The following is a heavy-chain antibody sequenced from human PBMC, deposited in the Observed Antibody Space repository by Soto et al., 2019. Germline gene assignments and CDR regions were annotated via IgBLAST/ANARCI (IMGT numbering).Heavy chain of an antibody. Sequence: GGSLRLSCEASGFAFTSYWMHWVRQAPGKGLVWVAGVKSDGTTATYADSVRGRFTISRDNAKNTLYLQMKSLRAEDTAVYYCAREIDYYDSSGYYSDYYYYGMDVWGQGTTVAVYS. D-gene: IGHD3-22*01. CDR2: VKSDGTTA. J-gene: IGHJ6*02. CDR3: AREIDYYDSSGYYSDYYYYGMDV. V-gene: IGHV3-74*01. CDR1: GFAFTSYW.